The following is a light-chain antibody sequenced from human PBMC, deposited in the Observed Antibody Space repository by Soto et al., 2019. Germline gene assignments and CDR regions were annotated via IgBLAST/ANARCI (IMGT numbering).Light chain of an antibody. Sequence: EIVLTQSPATLSLSPGERAILSCRASQSVSGYLAWCQQTPGQAPRLLIYDTSNRATGIPARFSGSGSGTDFTLTISSLEPEDFAVYYCQQRGSWPLTFGGGTKV. J-gene: IGKJ4*01. CDR3: QQRGSWPLT. CDR2: DTS. CDR1: QSVSGY. V-gene: IGKV3-11*01.